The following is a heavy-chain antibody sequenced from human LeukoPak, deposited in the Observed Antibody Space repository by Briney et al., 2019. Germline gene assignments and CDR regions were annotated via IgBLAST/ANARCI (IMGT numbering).Heavy chain of an antibody. CDR2: INHSGST. J-gene: IGHJ5*02. D-gene: IGHD6-13*01. V-gene: IGHV4-34*01. Sequence: PSETLSLTCAVYGGSFSGYYWSWIRQPPGNGLEWIGEINHSGSTNYNPSLKSRVTISVDTSKNQFSLKLSSVTAADTAVYYCARGEVAVAAAGINWFDPWGQGTLVTVSS. CDR1: GGSFSGYY. CDR3: ARGEVAVAAAGINWFDP.